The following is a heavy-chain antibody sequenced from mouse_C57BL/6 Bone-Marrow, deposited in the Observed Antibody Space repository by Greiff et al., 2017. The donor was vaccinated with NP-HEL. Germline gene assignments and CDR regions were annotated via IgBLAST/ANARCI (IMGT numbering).Heavy chain of an antibody. CDR2: IDPENGDT. CDR3: TTCYGYASFAY. D-gene: IGHD2-2*01. CDR1: GFNIKDDY. J-gene: IGHJ3*01. Sequence: VQLQQSGAELVRPGASVKLSCTASGFNIKDDYMHWVKQRPEQGLEWIGWIDPENGDTEYASKFQGKATITADTSSNTAYLQLSSLTSEDTAVYYCTTCYGYASFAYWGQGTLVTVSA. V-gene: IGHV14-4*01.